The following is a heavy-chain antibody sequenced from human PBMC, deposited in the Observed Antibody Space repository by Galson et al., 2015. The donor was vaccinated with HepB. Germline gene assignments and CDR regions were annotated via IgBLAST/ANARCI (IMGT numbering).Heavy chain of an antibody. V-gene: IGHV3-73*01. CDR2: IRSKANSYAT. J-gene: IGHJ3*02. D-gene: IGHD5-24*01. Sequence: SLRLSCAASGFTFSGSAMHWVRQASGKGLEWVGRIRSKANSYATAYAASVKGRLTISRDDSKNTAYLQMNSLKTEDTAVYYCTSSGRDGYNYAAFDIWGQGTMVTVSS. CDR1: GFTFSGSA. CDR3: TSSGRDGYNYAAFDI.